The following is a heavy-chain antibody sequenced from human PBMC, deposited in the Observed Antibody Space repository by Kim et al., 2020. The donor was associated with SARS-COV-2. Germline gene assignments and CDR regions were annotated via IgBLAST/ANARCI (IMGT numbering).Heavy chain of an antibody. D-gene: IGHD1-26*01. Sequence: SETLSLTCAVYGGSFSGYYWSWIRQPPGKGLEWIGEINHSGSTNYNPSLKSRVTISVDTSKNQFSLKLSSVTAADTAVYYCARTKSKRSYDAFDIWGQGTMVTVSS. V-gene: IGHV4-34*01. J-gene: IGHJ3*02. CDR3: ARTKSKRSYDAFDI. CDR1: GGSFSGYY. CDR2: INHSGST.